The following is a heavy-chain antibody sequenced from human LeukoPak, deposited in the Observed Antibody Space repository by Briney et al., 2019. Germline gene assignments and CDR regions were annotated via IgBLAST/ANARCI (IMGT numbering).Heavy chain of an antibody. Sequence: AGGSLRLSCAASGFTFSSYSMNWVRQAPGKGLEWVSSISSSSSYIYYADSVKGRFTISRDNAKNSLYLQMNSLRAEDTAVYYCARDIVATGGRYFDHWGQGTLVTVSS. D-gene: IGHD2-15*01. J-gene: IGHJ4*02. CDR2: ISSSSSYI. CDR3: ARDIVATGGRYFDH. V-gene: IGHV3-21*01. CDR1: GFTFSSYS.